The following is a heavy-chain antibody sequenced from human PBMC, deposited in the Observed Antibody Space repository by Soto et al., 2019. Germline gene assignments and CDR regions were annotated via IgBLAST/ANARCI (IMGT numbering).Heavy chain of an antibody. V-gene: IGHV1-2*04. D-gene: IGHD6-13*01. J-gene: IGHJ6*02. CDR1: GYTFTGYY. CDR2: INPNSGGT. CDR3: ARESESSSRYRYGMDV. Sequence: GASVKVSCKASGYTFTGYYMHWVRQAPGQGLEWMGWINPNSGGTNCAQKFQGWVTMTRDTSISTAYMELSRLRSDDTAVYYCARESESSSRYRYGMDVWGQGATVTVSS.